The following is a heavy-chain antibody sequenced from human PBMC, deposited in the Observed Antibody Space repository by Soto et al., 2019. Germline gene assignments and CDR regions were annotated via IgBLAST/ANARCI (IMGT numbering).Heavy chain of an antibody. Sequence: ASVKVSCKASGYTFTSYGISWVRQAPGQGLEWMGWISAYNGNTNYAQKLQGRVTMTTDTSTSTAYMELRSLRSDDTAVYYCARDGYYDSSGYPTRWYFDYWGQGTLVTVSS. D-gene: IGHD3-22*01. CDR2: ISAYNGNT. V-gene: IGHV1-18*01. J-gene: IGHJ4*02. CDR3: ARDGYYDSSGYPTRWYFDY. CDR1: GYTFTSYG.